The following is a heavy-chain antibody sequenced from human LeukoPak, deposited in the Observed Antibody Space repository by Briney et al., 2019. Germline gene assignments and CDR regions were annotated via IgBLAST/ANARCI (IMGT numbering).Heavy chain of an antibody. V-gene: IGHV3-21*01. J-gene: IGHJ4*02. CDR1: GFAFSSYS. Sequence: GGSLRLSCAASGFAFSSYSMNWVRQAPGKGLEWVSSISGSGSHTYYADSLKGRFTIPRDNAKNSLYLQMNGLRADDTAVYYCAREKSGTFDYWGQGSLATVSS. D-gene: IGHD1-26*01. CDR3: AREKSGTFDY. CDR2: ISGSGSHT.